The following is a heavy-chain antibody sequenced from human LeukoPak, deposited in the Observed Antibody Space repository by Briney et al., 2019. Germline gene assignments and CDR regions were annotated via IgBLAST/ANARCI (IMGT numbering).Heavy chain of an antibody. D-gene: IGHD2-2*01. J-gene: IGHJ2*01. CDR3: ARDLRSTSPDWYFDL. CDR1: GYSISSGYY. V-gene: IGHV4-38-2*02. Sequence: SETLSLTCTVSGYSISSGYYWGWIRQPPGKGLEWIGSIYHSGSTYYNPSLKSRVTISVDTSKNQFSLKLSSVTAADTAVYYCARDLRSTSPDWYFDLWGRGTLVTVSS. CDR2: IYHSGST.